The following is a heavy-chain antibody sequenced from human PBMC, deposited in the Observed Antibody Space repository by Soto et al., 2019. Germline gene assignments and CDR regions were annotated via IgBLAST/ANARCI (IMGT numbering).Heavy chain of an antibody. CDR1: GGSISSYH. V-gene: IGHV4-59*01. CDR2: VFYTGRT. CDR3: ARSYSGTFYGYDT. J-gene: IGHJ5*02. D-gene: IGHD1-26*01. Sequence: SETLSLTCTVSGGSISSYHWSWTRQSPGKGLEWIGYVFYTGRTKYNPALKRRVTISVDTSKNQFSLKLSSVSAADTGLYYCARSYSGTFYGYDTWGQGILVTVSS.